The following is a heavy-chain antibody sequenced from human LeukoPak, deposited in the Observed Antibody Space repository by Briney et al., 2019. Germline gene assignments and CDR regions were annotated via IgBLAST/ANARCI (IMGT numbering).Heavy chain of an antibody. CDR1: GGSISSSSYY. D-gene: IGHD3-22*01. CDR3: AKYSDFYDSSGHLY. Sequence: PSETLSLTCTVSGGSISSSSYYWGWIRQPPGKGLEWIGSIYYTRSTYYNPSLKSRLTISVDTSKNQFSLKLSSVTAADTAVYYCAKYSDFYDSSGHLYWGQGTLVTVSS. V-gene: IGHV4-39*01. CDR2: IYYTRST. J-gene: IGHJ4*02.